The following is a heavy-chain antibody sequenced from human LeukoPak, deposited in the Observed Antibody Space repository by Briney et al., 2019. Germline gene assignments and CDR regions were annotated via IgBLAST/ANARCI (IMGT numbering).Heavy chain of an antibody. CDR3: SRRVIYYYAMDI. D-gene: IGHD2-21*01. CDR1: GGSMSSATYY. V-gene: IGHV4-39*01. J-gene: IGHJ6*04. Sequence: PSETLSLTCTVSGGSMSSATYYWGWIRQPPGKGLEWIGSIYYSGSTYYNPSLKSRVTISVDTSKNQFSLKLSSVTAADTALYYCSRRVIYYYAMDIWGKGTTVTVSS. CDR2: IYYSGST.